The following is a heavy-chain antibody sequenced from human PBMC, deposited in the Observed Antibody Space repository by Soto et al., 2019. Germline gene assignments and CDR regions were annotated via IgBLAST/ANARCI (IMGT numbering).Heavy chain of an antibody. CDR3: ARLFDTSGWYDY. V-gene: IGHV5-51*01. CDR2: IYPGDSDT. D-gene: IGHD6-19*01. J-gene: IGHJ4*02. Sequence: ESLKISCKGSGYSFTSYWIGWVRQMPGKGLERMGIIYPGDSDTRYSPSFQGQVTISADKSITTTYLQWSSLKASDTAIYYCARLFDTSGWYDYWGQGTLVTVSS. CDR1: GYSFTSYW.